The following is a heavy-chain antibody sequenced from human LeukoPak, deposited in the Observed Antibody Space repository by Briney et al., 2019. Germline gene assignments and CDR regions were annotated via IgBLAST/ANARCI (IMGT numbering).Heavy chain of an antibody. V-gene: IGHV1-2*02. D-gene: IGHD5-12*01. CDR2: INPNSGGT. Sequence: GASVKVSCKASGYTFTGYYMHWVRQAPGQGLEWMGWINPNSGGTNYAQEFQGRVTMTRDTSISTAHMELSRLRSDDTAVYYCARTWIPYGMDVWGQGTTVTVSS. J-gene: IGHJ6*02. CDR3: ARTWIPYGMDV. CDR1: GYTFTGYY.